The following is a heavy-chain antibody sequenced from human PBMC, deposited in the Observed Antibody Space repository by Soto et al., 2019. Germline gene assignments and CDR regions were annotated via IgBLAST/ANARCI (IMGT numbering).Heavy chain of an antibody. V-gene: IGHV3-23*01. CDR3: AKDSRGYDLRYFDY. J-gene: IGHJ4*02. Sequence: EVQLLESGGGLVQPGGSLRLSCAASGFTFSSYAMSWVRQAPGKGLEWVSAISGSGGSTYYADSVKGRFTISRDKSKNPLYLQMNSLRAEDTAVYYCAKDSRGYDLRYFDYWGQGTLVTVSS. CDR2: ISGSGGST. CDR1: GFTFSSYA. D-gene: IGHD5-12*01.